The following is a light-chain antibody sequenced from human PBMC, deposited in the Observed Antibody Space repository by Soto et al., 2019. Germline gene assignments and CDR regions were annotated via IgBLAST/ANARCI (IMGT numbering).Light chain of an antibody. J-gene: IGKJ1*01. V-gene: IGKV3-20*01. CDR2: DAS. CDR3: QQYGSPPSWP. Sequence: EIVLTQSPVTLSLSPGERATLSCRASQSFISYLALYQHTPGQAPRLVIYDASNRATGISARFSGSGSGTDFTLTISSLEPEDLAVYYCQQYGSPPSWPFGQGTKVDIK. CDR1: QSFISY.